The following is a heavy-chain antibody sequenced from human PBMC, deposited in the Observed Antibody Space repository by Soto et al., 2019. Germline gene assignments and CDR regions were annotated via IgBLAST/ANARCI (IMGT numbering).Heavy chain of an antibody. Sequence: ASVKVSCKASGYTFTGYYIHWVLQAPGQGLEWMGWIIPDSGATNYTQKFQGRVTMTSETSTNTAFLELSRLRSDDTAVYFCARGDRISIFGVIIWLDPWGQGTLVTVSS. CDR1: GYTFTGYY. CDR2: IIPDSGAT. D-gene: IGHD3-3*01. CDR3: ARGDRISIFGVIIWLDP. J-gene: IGHJ5*02. V-gene: IGHV1-2*02.